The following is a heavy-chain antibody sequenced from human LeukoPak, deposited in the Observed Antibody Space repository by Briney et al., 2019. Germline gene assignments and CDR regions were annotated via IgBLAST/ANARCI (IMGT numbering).Heavy chain of an antibody. Sequence: ASVKVSCKASGYTFTSYDINWVRQATGQGLEWMGWMNPNSGNTGYAQKFQGRVTMTRNTSITTAYMELSSLRSEDTAVYYCARGRGVGATIVRYYYYGMDVWGQGTTVTVSS. D-gene: IGHD1-26*01. CDR2: MNPNSGNT. J-gene: IGHJ6*02. V-gene: IGHV1-8*01. CDR3: ARGRGVGATIVRYYYYGMDV. CDR1: GYTFTSYD.